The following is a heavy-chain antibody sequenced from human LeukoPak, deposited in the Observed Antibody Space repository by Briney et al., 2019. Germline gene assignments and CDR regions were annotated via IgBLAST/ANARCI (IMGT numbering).Heavy chain of an antibody. V-gene: IGHV3-7*03. D-gene: IGHD6-19*01. J-gene: IGHJ4*02. CDR1: GFTFSSYW. CDR2: INHNGNVN. CDR3: ARELQSSGFFDC. Sequence: GGSLRLSCAASGFTFSSYWMNWARQAPGKGLEWVASINHNGNVNYYVDSVKGRFTISRDNAKNSLYLQMSNLRAEDTAVYYCARELQSSGFFDCWGQGTLVTVSS.